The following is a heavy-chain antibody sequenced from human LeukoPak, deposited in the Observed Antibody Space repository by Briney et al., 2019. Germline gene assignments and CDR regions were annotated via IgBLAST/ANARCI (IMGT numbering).Heavy chain of an antibody. CDR1: DGSISRYL. Sequence: PSETLSLTCAVSDGSISRYLWSWIRQPAGKGLEWLGRIHTSGTTTYSPSFQSRVTMSIDTSKKQISLRLSSVTAADTAVYYCAREPVFGSENNRKIPIDFWGQGTLVAVSS. J-gene: IGHJ4*02. CDR3: AREPVFGSENNRKIPIDF. D-gene: IGHD3-10*01. CDR2: IHTSGTT. V-gene: IGHV4-4*07.